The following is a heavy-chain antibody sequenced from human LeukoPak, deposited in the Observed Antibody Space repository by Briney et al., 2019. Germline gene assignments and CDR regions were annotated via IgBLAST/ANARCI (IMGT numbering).Heavy chain of an antibody. CDR1: GGSISSYY. CDR3: ARASSWYSFFDY. D-gene: IGHD6-13*01. CDR2: IYYSGST. Sequence: SETLSLTCTVSGGSISSYYWSWIRQPPGKGLEWIGYIYYSGSTNYNPSLKSRVTVSVDTSKNQFSLKLSSVTAADTAVYYCARASSWYSFFDYWGQGTLVTVSS. J-gene: IGHJ4*02. V-gene: IGHV4-59*08.